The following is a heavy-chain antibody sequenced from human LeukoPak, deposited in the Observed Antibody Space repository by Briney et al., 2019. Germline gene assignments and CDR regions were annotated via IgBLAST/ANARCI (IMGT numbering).Heavy chain of an antibody. CDR2: IIPILGIA. Sequence: SVKVSCKASGGTFSGYTISWVRQAPGQGLEWMGRIIPILGIANYAQKFQGRVTITADKSTSTAYMELSSLRSEDTAVYYCARVHEAYIYGTNNYYYMDVWGKGTTVTVSS. CDR1: GGTFSGYT. J-gene: IGHJ6*03. D-gene: IGHD5-18*01. V-gene: IGHV1-69*02. CDR3: ARVHEAYIYGTNNYYYMDV.